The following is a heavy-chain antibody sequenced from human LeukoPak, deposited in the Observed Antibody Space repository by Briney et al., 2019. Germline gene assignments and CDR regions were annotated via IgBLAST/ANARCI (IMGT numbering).Heavy chain of an antibody. V-gene: IGHV3-23*01. J-gene: IGHJ4*02. CDR2: ISVSGDST. Sequence: GGSLRLSCGASGFSFNNYAMNWVRQAPGKGLEWVSTISVSGDSTFYADSVQGRFTISRDTSRNSLSLHMNSLYFCARRGGRNGWGDFDYWGQGTLVTVSS. CDR1: GFSFNNYA. CDR3: GWGDFDY. D-gene: IGHD3-10*01.